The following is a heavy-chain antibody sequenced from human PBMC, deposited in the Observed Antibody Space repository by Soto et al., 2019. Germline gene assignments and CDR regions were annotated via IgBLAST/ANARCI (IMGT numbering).Heavy chain of an antibody. CDR2: TYYRSKWYN. V-gene: IGHV6-1*01. D-gene: IGHD1-1*01. J-gene: IGHJ3*02. CDR1: GDSVSSNSAA. Sequence: SQTLSLPCAISGDSVSSNSAAWNWIRQSPSRGLEWLGRTYYRSKWYNDYAVSVKSRITINPDTSKNQFSLQLNSVTPEDTAVYYCARDTLQLERRKEAFDIWGQGTMVTVSS. CDR3: ARDTLQLERRKEAFDI.